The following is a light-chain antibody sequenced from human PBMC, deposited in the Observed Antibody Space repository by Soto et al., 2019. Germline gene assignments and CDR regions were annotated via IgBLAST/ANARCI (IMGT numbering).Light chain of an antibody. V-gene: IGKV1-39*01. CDR2: AAS. CDR1: QTISNY. Sequence: IQVTQSPSSLSASLGDRFTITCLSSQTISNYLNWYQQKTGKATKLMIYAASSLQSGVPSMFSGSGSGKDFTLTITSLQPEDFATYYCQQVSGYPLNFGGGTKVAIK. CDR3: QQVSGYPLN. J-gene: IGKJ4*01.